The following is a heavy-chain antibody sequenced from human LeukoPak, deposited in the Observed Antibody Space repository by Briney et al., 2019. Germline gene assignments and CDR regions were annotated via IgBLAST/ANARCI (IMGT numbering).Heavy chain of an antibody. CDR3: ARHVRSGWYRGAFDV. V-gene: IGHV1-18*01. Sequence: ASVKVSCKASGYTFTSYGISWVRQAPGQGLEWMGWISAYNGNTNYAQKFQGRVTMTTDTSTSTAYMELRSLRSDDTAVYYCARHVRSGWYRGAFDVWGQGTMVTVSS. D-gene: IGHD6-19*01. J-gene: IGHJ3*01. CDR2: ISAYNGNT. CDR1: GYTFTSYG.